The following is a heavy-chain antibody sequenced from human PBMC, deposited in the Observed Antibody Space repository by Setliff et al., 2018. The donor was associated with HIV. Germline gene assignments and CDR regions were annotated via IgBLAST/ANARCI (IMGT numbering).Heavy chain of an antibody. CDR1: GGTFSNFA. D-gene: IGHD6-19*01. J-gene: IGHJ4*02. CDR2: IIPKFGTT. Sequence: ASVKVSCKASGGTFSNFAISWGRQVPGQGLEWMGEIIPKFGTTNYAQKFQGRVTITADESTTTVYMELSSLRSDDTAVYYCARGVSVVTYISGWYDRYYLDSWGQGTLVTVSS. CDR3: ARGVSVVTYISGWYDRYYLDS. V-gene: IGHV1-69*13.